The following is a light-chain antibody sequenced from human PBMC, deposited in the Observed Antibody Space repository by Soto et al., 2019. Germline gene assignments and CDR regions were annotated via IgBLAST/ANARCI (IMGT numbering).Light chain of an antibody. J-gene: IGKJ1*01. CDR2: GAS. Sequence: EIVLTQSPATLSLSPGERATLSCRASQSVSSYLAWYQQKPGQAPRIIIFGASGRATGIPDRFSGSGSGTEFTLTISSLQSEDFAVYYCQQRSNWPRTFGQGTKVDI. CDR3: QQRSNWPRT. CDR1: QSVSSY. V-gene: IGKV3-11*01.